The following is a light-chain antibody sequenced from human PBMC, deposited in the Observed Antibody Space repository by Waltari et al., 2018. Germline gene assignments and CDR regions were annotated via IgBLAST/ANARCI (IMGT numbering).Light chain of an antibody. CDR2: GAS. CDR3: HQYNNWPGT. V-gene: IGKV3-15*01. CDR1: QSITSN. Sequence: VMTQFPATLSLSPGESATLFCRASQSITSNLAWYQQNPGQAPRLLMYGASIRAPGIPARVSGSGSGTEFTLTISSLQSEDFAVYYCHQYNNWPGTFGQGTKLEIK. J-gene: IGKJ2*02.